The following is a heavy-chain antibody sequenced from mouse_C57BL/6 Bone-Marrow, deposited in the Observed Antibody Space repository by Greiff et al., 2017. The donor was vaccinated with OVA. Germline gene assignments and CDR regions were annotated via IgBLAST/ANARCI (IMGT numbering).Heavy chain of an antibody. CDR1: GYTFTDYN. J-gene: IGHJ3*01. CDR3: ARRDGYDYTWFAY. CDR2: INPNNGGT. Sequence: EVQLQQSGPELVKPGASVKMSCKASGYTFTDYNMHWVKQSHGKSLEWIGYINPNNGGTSYNQKFKGKATLTVNKSSSTAYMERRSLTSEDSAVYYCARRDGYDYTWFAYWGQGTLVTVSA. D-gene: IGHD2-4*01. V-gene: IGHV1-22*01.